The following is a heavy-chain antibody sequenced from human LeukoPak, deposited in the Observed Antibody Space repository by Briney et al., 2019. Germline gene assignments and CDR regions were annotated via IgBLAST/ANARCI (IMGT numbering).Heavy chain of an antibody. CDR2: IYPGDSDT. D-gene: IGHD7-27*01. CDR3: ARPGLVWGPGNYFDS. V-gene: IGHV5-51*01. J-gene: IGHJ4*02. CDR1: GYTFTSYW. Sequence: GESLKISCKGSGYTFTSYWIGWVRQMPGKGLEWMGIIYPGDSDTRYSPSFQGQVTISADKSISTAYLQWSSLKASDTAMYYCARPGLVWGPGNYFDSWGQGTLVTVSS.